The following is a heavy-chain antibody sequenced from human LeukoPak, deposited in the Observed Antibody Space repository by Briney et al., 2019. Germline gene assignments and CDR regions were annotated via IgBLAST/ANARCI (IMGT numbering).Heavy chain of an antibody. CDR1: GFTFSSYW. V-gene: IGHV3-74*01. J-gene: IGHJ3*02. D-gene: IGHD2-15*01. Sequence: PGGSLRLSCAASGFTFSSYWMHWVRQAPGKGLVWVSRINGDGSSTACADSVKGRFTISRDNAKNSLYLQMNSLRAEDTAVYYCARARCSGGSCFYDAFDIWGQGTMVTVSS. CDR2: INGDGSST. CDR3: ARARCSGGSCFYDAFDI.